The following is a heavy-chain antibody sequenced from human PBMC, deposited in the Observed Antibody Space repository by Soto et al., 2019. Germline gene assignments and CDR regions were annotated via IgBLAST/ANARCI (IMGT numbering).Heavy chain of an antibody. J-gene: IGHJ6*02. CDR1: GFTFSSYG. D-gene: IGHD2-2*01. V-gene: IGHV3-33*08. Sequence: SGGSLRLSCAASGFTFSSYGMHWVRQAPGKGLEWVAVIWYDGSNKYYADSVKGRFTISRDNSKNTLYLQMNSLRAEDTAVYYCAREVVVVPAATGGMDVWGQGTTVTVSS. CDR3: AREVVVVPAATGGMDV. CDR2: IWYDGSNK.